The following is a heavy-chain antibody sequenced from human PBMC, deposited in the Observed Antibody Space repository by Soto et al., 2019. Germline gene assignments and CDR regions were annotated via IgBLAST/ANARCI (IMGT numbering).Heavy chain of an antibody. CDR1: GASISSGDYY. CDR2: IYYSGTT. Sequence: QVQLQESGPGLVKPLQTLSLTCTVSGASISSGDYYWSWIRQSPGKGLEWIGYIYYSGTTYYNPSLKSRVTISVATSKNQFSLKLTSVTAADPAVYYCARDVRLRLLEWGGGYYHYGMDVWGQGTTVAVSS. D-gene: IGHD3-3*01. CDR3: ARDVRLRLLEWGGGYYHYGMDV. J-gene: IGHJ6*02. V-gene: IGHV4-30-4*01.